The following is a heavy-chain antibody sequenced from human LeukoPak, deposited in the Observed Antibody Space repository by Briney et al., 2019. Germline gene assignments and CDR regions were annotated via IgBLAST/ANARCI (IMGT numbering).Heavy chain of an antibody. CDR3: VKGDYNTSSGPFDY. J-gene: IGHJ4*02. CDR1: GFTFDDYA. CDR2: INWNSDTI. D-gene: IGHD3-10*01. V-gene: IGHV3-9*03. Sequence: GGSLRLSCVASGFTFDDYAIHWVRLVPGKGLEWVSGINWNSDTIGYADSVKGRFTISRDNAKNSLYLQMNSLRADDMALYYCVKGDYNTSSGPFDYWGQGTLVTVSS.